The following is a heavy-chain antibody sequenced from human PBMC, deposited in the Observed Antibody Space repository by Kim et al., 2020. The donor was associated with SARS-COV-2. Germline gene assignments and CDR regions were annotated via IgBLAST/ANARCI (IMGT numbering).Heavy chain of an antibody. CDR2: EK. J-gene: IGHJ4*02. CDR3: ARDGGGYYDY. D-gene: IGHD3-22*01. V-gene: IGHV3-7*01. Sequence: EKYYVDSVKGRFTSSRDNATNSLYLQMNSLRAEDTAVYYCARDGGGYYDYWGQGTLVTVSS.